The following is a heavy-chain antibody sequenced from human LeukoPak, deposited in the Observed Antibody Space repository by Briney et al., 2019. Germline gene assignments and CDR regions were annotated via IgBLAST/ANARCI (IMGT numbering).Heavy chain of an antibody. D-gene: IGHD1-14*01. CDR2: IKQDGSEK. V-gene: IGHV3-7*04. J-gene: IGHJ4*02. CDR3: ARVYPGFSSFDY. Sequence: GGSLRLSCAASGFTFSSYCMSWVRQAPGKGLECVANIKQDGSEKYYVDSVKGRFTISRDNAKNSLYLQMNSLRAEDTAVYYCARVYPGFSSFDYWGQGTLVTVSS. CDR1: GFTFSSYC.